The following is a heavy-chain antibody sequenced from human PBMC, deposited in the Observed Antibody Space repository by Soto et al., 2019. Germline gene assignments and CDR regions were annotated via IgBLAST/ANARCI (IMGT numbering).Heavy chain of an antibody. CDR2: FDPEDGET. D-gene: IGHD5-18*01. CDR1: VYTLTELS. CDR3: ATGHRTAMANVLAYYYYGVDV. J-gene: IGHJ6*02. Sequence: ASVKVSCKVSVYTLTELSMHWVRQAPGKGLEWMGGFDPEDGETIYAQKFQGRVTMTEDTSTDTAYMELSSLRSEDTAVYYCATGHRTAMANVLAYYYYGVDVWGQGTTVTVSS. V-gene: IGHV1-24*01.